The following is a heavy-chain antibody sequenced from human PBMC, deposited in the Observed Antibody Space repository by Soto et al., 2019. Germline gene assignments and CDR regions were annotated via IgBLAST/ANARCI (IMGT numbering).Heavy chain of an antibody. CDR1: GFSLRRYW. CDR3: AKSDICCYDYRSPHFYY. J-gene: IGHJ6*01. D-gene: IGHD4-4*01. V-gene: IGHV3-74*01. Sequence: PGGSLRLSCAASGFSLRRYWLYWVRQPPGKGLVWVARIKDGGDETSYAESVKGRFTISRDNSKNTMYLQMNSLRAEDTAVYYCAKSDICCYDYRSPHFYY. CDR2: IKDGGDET.